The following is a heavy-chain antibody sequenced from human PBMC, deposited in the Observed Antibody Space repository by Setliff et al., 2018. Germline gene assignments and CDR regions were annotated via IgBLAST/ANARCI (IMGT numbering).Heavy chain of an antibody. D-gene: IGHD5-12*01. V-gene: IGHV4-34*01. CDR1: GGSLSNYY. J-gene: IGHJ4*02. CDR3: AGTPALGTSWLSPFDY. Sequence: TLSLTCTVYGGSLSNYYWSWIRQPPGKGLEWIVEINHSGSTNYNPSLKGRVTMSVDTSKNQFSLKLTSVTAADTAMYYCAGTPALGTSWLSPFDYWGQGTLVTVSS. CDR2: INHSGST.